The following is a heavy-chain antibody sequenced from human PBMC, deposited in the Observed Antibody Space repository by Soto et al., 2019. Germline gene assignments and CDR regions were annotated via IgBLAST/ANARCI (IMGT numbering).Heavy chain of an antibody. J-gene: IGHJ6*02. Sequence: QVQLVQSGAEVKKPGASVKVSCKASGYTVTSYGISWVRQAPGQGLEWMGWISAYNGNTNYAQKLQGRVTMTTDTSTSTAYMELRILRSDDTAVYYCARGAPFGGLEWFLYTPYYYYGMDVWGQGTTVTVSS. D-gene: IGHD3-3*01. V-gene: IGHV1-18*04. CDR3: ARGAPFGGLEWFLYTPYYYYGMDV. CDR2: ISAYNGNT. CDR1: GYTVTSYG.